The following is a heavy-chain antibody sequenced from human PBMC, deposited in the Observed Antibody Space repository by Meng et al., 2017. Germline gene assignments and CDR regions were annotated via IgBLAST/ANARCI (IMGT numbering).Heavy chain of an antibody. CDR1: GFTVSSNY. V-gene: IGHV3-53*04. CDR3: ARGRYYYDSSGETPFDY. J-gene: IGHJ4*02. Sequence: GESLKISCAASGFTVSSNYMSWVRQAPGKGLEWVSVIYSGGSTYYADSVKGRFTISRHNSKNTLYLQMNSLRAEDTAVYYCARGRYYYDSSGETPFDYWGQGTLVTVSS. CDR2: IYSGGST. D-gene: IGHD3-22*01.